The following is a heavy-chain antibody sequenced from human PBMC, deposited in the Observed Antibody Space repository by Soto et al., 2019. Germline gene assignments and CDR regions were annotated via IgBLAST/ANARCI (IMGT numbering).Heavy chain of an antibody. J-gene: IGHJ6*02. CDR2: INHRGST. CDR3: ASSAPGSAGYYYYAMDV. CDR1: GGSFSGYY. D-gene: IGHD3-10*01. V-gene: IGHV4-34*01. Sequence: SEILSLTCAVFGGSFSGYYWSWIRQPPGQGLEWIEEINHRGSTNYNPSPKSRVTISVDTSKNHLSLKLSSGTAADTAVYYCASSAPGSAGYYYYAMDVWGQGTTVTVSS.